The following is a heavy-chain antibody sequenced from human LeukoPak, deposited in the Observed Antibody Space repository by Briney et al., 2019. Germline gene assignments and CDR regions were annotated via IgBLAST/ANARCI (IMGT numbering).Heavy chain of an antibody. Sequence: VGSLRLSCGASGFNFSSYSMNWVRQAPGKGLEWVSYISSGGKSTAYADSVKGRFTISRDNAKNFLYLQLNSLRHEDTAVYYCASRRSGFDPWGQGTLVTVSS. CDR1: GFNFSSYS. V-gene: IGHV3-48*02. CDR2: ISSGGKST. J-gene: IGHJ5*02. CDR3: ASRRSGFDP.